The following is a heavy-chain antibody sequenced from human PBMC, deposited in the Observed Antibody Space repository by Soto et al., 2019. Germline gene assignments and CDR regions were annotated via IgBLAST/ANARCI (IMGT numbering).Heavy chain of an antibody. CDR2: VNQDGSEK. CDR3: TRDSF. CDR1: GFIGSGYW. Sequence: EVQVVESGGGLVQPGGSLRLSCAVSGFIGSGYWMGWVRQAPGKGLEWVANVNQDGSEKYYVDSVKGRFTISRDNAKNSLYLQMNSLRAEDTAVYYCTRDSFWGQGTLVTVSS. V-gene: IGHV3-7*01. J-gene: IGHJ4*02.